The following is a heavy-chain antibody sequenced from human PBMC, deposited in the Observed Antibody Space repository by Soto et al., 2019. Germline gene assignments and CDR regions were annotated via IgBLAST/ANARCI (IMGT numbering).Heavy chain of an antibody. CDR1: GYTFTSYD. D-gene: IGHD3-3*01. CDR3: AKSGPASRLEWLLLMDV. V-gene: IGHV1-8*01. CDR2: MNPNSGDT. Sequence: ASVKVSCKASGYTFTSYDINWVRQATGQGLEWLGWMNPNSGDTGYAQKLQGRVTMTRNTSISTAYMELSSLTSDDTAVYYCAKSGPASRLEWLLLMDVWGQGTTVTVSS. J-gene: IGHJ6*02.